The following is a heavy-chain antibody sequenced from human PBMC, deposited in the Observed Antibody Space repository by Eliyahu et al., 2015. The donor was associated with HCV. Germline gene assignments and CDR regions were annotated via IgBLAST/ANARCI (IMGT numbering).Heavy chain of an antibody. Sequence: QVQLQESGPGLVKPSETLSLTCXVSGGSIRSYYWSWIRQPPGKGLEWIGYIYYSGSTNYNPSLKSRVTISVDTSKNQFSLKLSSVTAADTAVFYCARAGTTWGRLDYWGQGTLVTVSS. CDR3: ARAGTTWGRLDY. D-gene: IGHD4-17*01. CDR1: GGSIRSYY. V-gene: IGHV4-59*01. J-gene: IGHJ4*02. CDR2: IYYSGST.